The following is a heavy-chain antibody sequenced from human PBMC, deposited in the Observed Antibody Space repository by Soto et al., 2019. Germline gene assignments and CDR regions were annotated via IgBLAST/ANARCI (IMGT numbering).Heavy chain of an antibody. V-gene: IGHV4-61*01. D-gene: IGHD5-18*01. CDR3: ARDYRGYTTGYAFDI. J-gene: IGHJ3*02. Sequence: NPSETLSLTCTVSGGSVSSGSYYWSWIRQPPGKGLEWIGYVYYSGSTNYNPSLKSRVTISVDTSRNQFSLKLSSVTAADTAVYYCARDYRGYTTGYAFDIWVQGTMVTVSS. CDR2: VYYSGST. CDR1: GGSVSSGSYY.